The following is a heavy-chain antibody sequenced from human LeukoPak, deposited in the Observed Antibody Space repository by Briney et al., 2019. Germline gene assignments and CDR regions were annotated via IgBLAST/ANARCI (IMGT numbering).Heavy chain of an antibody. J-gene: IGHJ5*02. Sequence: ASVKVSCKASGGTFSSYAISWVRQAPGQGLEWMGGIIPIFGTANYAQKLQGRVTITTDESTSTAYMELSSLRSEDTAVYYCARDNMVRGVTNWFDPWGQGTLVTVSS. CDR3: ARDNMVRGVTNWFDP. CDR2: IIPIFGTA. CDR1: GGTFSSYA. V-gene: IGHV1-69*05. D-gene: IGHD3-10*01.